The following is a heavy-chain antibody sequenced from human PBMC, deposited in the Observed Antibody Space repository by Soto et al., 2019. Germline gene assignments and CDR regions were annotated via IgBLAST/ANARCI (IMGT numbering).Heavy chain of an antibody. Sequence: QVQLQESGPGLVKPSQTLSLTCTVSGGSISSGGYYWSWIRQHPGKGLEWIGYIYYSGSTYYNPSLNSRXXISVDTSKNQFSLKLSSVTAADTAVYYCASIVSSAHGEFSDWGQGTLVTVSS. CDR3: ASIVSSAHGEFSD. CDR2: IYYSGST. J-gene: IGHJ4*02. D-gene: IGHD3-10*01. CDR1: GGSISSGGYY. V-gene: IGHV4-31*03.